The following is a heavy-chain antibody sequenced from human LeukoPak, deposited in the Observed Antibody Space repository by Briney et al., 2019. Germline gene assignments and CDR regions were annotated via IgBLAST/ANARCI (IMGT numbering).Heavy chain of an antibody. J-gene: IGHJ4*02. Sequence: GGSLRLSCVASGLPIGDFAMHGVRQAPGQGLEWVSLISGDGVSTFFADSVKGRFSISRDNSKNSLFLEMSSLRTEDTAMYYCARESGKFDYWGQGTLVAVSS. CDR1: GLPIGDFA. V-gene: IGHV3-43*02. CDR3: ARESGKFDY. CDR2: ISGDGVST.